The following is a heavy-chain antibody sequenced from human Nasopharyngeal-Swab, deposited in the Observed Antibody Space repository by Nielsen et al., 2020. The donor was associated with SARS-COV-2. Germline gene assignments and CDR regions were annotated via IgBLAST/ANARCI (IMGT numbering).Heavy chain of an antibody. CDR2: INHSGST. J-gene: IGHJ4*02. CDR3: ARGGGCSGGSCYSWVSYYFDY. V-gene: IGHV4-34*01. Sequence: SETLSLTCAVYGGSFSGYYWSWIRQPPGKGLEWIGEINHSGSTNYNPSLKSRVTISVDTSKNQFSLKLSSVTAADTAVYYCARGGGCSGGSCYSWVSYYFDYWGQGTLVTVSS. D-gene: IGHD2-15*01. CDR1: GGSFSGYY.